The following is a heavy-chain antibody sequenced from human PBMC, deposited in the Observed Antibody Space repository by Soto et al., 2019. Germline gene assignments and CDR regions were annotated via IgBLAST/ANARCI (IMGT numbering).Heavy chain of an antibody. V-gene: IGHV2-5*02. J-gene: IGHJ4*02. CDR2: LYWDGDI. CDR1: GFSLSTSGVG. Sequence: QITLKESGPTLVKPTQTLTLTCAFSGFSLSTSGVGVGWIRQPPGKALEWLALLYWDGDIRYSPSLRSRLTRTKDTSKTQVVLTMTNMDPVDTATYYCEHGSGWLFDYWGQGTLVTVSS. CDR3: EHGSGWLFDY. D-gene: IGHD6-19*01.